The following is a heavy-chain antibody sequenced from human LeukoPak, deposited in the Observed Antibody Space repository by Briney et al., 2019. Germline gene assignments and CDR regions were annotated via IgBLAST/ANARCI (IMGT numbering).Heavy chain of an antibody. J-gene: IGHJ4*02. CDR1: GDSINTYY. Sequence: SETLSLTCTVSGDSINTYYWSWLRQPPGKGLEGIGYIYYRVTSDYNPSLKSRVTMSVDMSTSQISLKLSSVTAADTAVYYCARDLGDFDYGGQGTLVTVSS. D-gene: IGHD3-16*01. V-gene: IGHV4-59*01. CDR3: ARDLGDFDY. CDR2: IYYRVTS.